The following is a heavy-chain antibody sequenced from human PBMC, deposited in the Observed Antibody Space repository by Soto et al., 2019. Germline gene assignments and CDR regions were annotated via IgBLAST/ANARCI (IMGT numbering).Heavy chain of an antibody. CDR1: GFIFSSYG. CDR2: IWYDGSNK. CDR3: ARATYDFSGMDV. V-gene: IGHV3-33*01. J-gene: IGHJ6*02. D-gene: IGHD3-3*01. Sequence: QVQLVESGGGVVQPGRSLRLSCAASGFIFSSYGMHWVRQAPGKGLEWVAVIWYDGSNKYYADSVKGRFTISRDNSKNTLYLQMNSLRAEDTAVYYCARATYDFSGMDVWGQGTTVTVSS.